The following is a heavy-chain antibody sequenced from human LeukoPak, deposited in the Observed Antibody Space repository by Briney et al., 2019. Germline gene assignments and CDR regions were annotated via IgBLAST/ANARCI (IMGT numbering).Heavy chain of an antibody. CDR3: AKAQGYCSSTSCYSAEYFQH. CDR1: GFTFDDYA. CDR2: ISWNSGSI. V-gene: IGHV3-9*01. Sequence: PGGSLRLSCAASGFTFDDYAMHWVRQAPGKGLEWVSGISWNSGSIGYADSVKGRFTISRDNAKNSLYLQMNSLRAEDTALYYCAKAQGYCSSTSCYSAEYFQHWGQGTLVNVSS. D-gene: IGHD2-2*01. J-gene: IGHJ1*01.